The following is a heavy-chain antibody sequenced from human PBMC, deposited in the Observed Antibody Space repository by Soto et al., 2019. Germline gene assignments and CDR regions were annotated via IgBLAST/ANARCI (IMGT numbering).Heavy chain of an antibody. CDR1: GFTFSSYG. J-gene: IGHJ6*02. Sequence: GGSLRLSCAASGFTFSSYGMHWVRQAPGKGLEWVAVIWYDGSNKYYADSVKGRFTISRDNSKNTLYLQMNSLRAEDTAVYYCARESEVHYYYGMDVWGQGTTVTVSS. CDR3: ARESEVHYYYGMDV. V-gene: IGHV3-33*01. CDR2: IWYDGSNK.